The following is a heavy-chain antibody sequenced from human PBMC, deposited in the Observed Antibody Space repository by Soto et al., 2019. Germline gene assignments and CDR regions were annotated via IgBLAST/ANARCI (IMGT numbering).Heavy chain of an antibody. V-gene: IGHV1-69*04. CDR1: AGTFSSYT. CDR3: AKDARDYYGSGSYRYGMDV. Sequence: SVKVSCKASAGTFSSYTISWVRQAPGQGLEWMGRIIPILGIANYAQKFQGRVTITADKSTSTAYMELSSLRSEDTAVYYCAKDARDYYGSGSYRYGMDVWGQ. D-gene: IGHD3-10*01. CDR2: IIPILGIA. J-gene: IGHJ6*02.